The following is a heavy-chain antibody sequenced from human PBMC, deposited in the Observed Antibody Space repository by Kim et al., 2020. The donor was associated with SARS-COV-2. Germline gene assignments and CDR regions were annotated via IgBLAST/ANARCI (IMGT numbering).Heavy chain of an antibody. CDR1: GDSISSVGYY. CDR3: ARGIMRTARSYDWFDL. V-gene: IGHV4-31*03. Sequence: SETLSLTCTVSGDSISSVGYYWSWIRQHPGKGLEWIGYISYSGRTYNNASLKSRVIISVATSQNQFSLKMNSVTAADTAIYYCARGIMRTARSYDWFDLWGQGTLVTVSS. CDR2: ISYSGRT. J-gene: IGHJ5*02. D-gene: IGHD6-6*01.